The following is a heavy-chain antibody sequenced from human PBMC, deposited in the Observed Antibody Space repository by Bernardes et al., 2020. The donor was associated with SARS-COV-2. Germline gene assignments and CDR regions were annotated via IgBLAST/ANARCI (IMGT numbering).Heavy chain of an antibody. Sequence: SETLSLTCTVSGGSIGSRSYYWGWIRQPPGKGLEWIGNIYYSGNTYYNPSLKSRVTISADTSKNQFSLRLNFVTAADTAVYYCAGSSCGIDCYIGGLRSWDYGMDVWGPGTTVTVSS. CDR1: GGSIGSRSYY. D-gene: IGHD2-21*01. V-gene: IGHV4-39*01. CDR2: IYYSGNT. J-gene: IGHJ6*02. CDR3: AGSSCGIDCYIGGLRSWDYGMDV.